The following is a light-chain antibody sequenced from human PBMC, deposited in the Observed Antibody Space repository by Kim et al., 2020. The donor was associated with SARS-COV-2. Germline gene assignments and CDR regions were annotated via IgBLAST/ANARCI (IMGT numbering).Light chain of an antibody. CDR3: SSYAGTYTYV. CDR1: SSDVGDYEY. V-gene: IGLV2-11*03. J-gene: IGLJ1*01. CDR2: NVS. Sequence: QSVTISCTGTSSDVGDYEYVSWYQQHPGKAPKVIIYNVSKRPSGVPDRFSGSKSGNAASLTISGLRAEDEADYYCSSYAGTYTYVIGTGTKVTVL.